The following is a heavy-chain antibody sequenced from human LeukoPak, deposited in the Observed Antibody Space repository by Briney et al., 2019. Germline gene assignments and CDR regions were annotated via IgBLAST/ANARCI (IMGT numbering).Heavy chain of an antibody. J-gene: IGHJ4*02. CDR1: GGSFSGYY. Sequence: SETLSLTCAVYGGSFSGYYWSWIRQPPGKGLEWIGEINHSGSTNYNPSLKSRVTISVDTSKNQFSLKLSSATAADTAVYYCARVGGRSVAAADQIDYWGQGTLVTVSS. CDR3: ARVGGRSVAAADQIDY. CDR2: INHSGST. D-gene: IGHD6-13*01. V-gene: IGHV4-34*01.